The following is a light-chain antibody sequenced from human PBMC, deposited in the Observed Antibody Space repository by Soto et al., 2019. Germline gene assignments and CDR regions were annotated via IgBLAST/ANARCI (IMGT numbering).Light chain of an antibody. CDR2: SAS. J-gene: IGKJ4*01. CDR1: QALRNY. CDR3: QQLSRYPLT. V-gene: IGKV1-9*01. Sequence: DIQLTQSPSVLSASVGDTVTITCRASQALRNYLAWYQQKPGKAPDLLIYSASTLQSGVPSRFSGSGSETEFSLTIRALQPEDFVTYYCQQLSRYPLTFGGGTKVDIK.